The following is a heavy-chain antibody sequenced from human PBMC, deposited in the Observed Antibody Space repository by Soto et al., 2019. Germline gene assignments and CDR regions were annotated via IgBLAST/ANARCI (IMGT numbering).Heavy chain of an antibody. J-gene: IGHJ3*02. CDR2: IIPIFGTT. Sequence: QVQLVQSGTEVKKPGSSVKVSCKASGGTFSSYAISWVRQAPGQGLEWMGGIIPIFGTTNYAQRFQGRVSITADESTSTTYMELSSLRSADTAVYYCAGSYKYGSGTFDAFDIWGQGTLVTVSS. CDR3: AGSYKYGSGTFDAFDI. D-gene: IGHD3-10*01. CDR1: GGTFSSYA. V-gene: IGHV1-69*01.